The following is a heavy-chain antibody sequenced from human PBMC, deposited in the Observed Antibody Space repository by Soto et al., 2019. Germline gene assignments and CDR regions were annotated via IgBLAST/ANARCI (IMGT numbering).Heavy chain of an antibody. Sequence: QVQLVESGGGVVQPGRSLRLSCAASGFTFSSYGMHWVRQAPGKGLEWVAVISYDGSNKYYADSVKGRFTISRDNSKNTLYLQMNSLRAEDTAVYYCRTRSNGVTPFDYWGQGTLVTVSS. V-gene: IGHV3-30*03. CDR3: RTRSNGVTPFDY. J-gene: IGHJ4*02. CDR2: ISYDGSNK. D-gene: IGHD2-8*01. CDR1: GFTFSSYG.